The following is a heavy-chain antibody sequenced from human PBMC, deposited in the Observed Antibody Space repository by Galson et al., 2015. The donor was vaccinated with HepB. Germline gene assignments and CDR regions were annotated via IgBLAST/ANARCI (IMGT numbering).Heavy chain of an antibody. CDR1: GGSFSVYY. CDR2: INHSGST. V-gene: IGHV4-34*01. Sequence: ETLSLTCAVYGGSFSVYYWSWIRQPPGKGLEWIGEINHSGSTNYNPSLKSRVTISVDTSKNQFSLKLRFVTAADTAVYYCARGRNGAFDPWGQGTLVTVSS. D-gene: IGHD2-8*01. CDR3: ARGRNGAFDP. J-gene: IGHJ5*02.